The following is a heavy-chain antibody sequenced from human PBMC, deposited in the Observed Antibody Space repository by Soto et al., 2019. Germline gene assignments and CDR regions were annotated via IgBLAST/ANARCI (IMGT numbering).Heavy chain of an antibody. CDR1: GFTFSSYA. CDR2: ISYDGSNK. Sequence: QVQLVESGGGVVQPGRSLRLSCAASGFTFSSYAMHWVRQAPGKGLEWVAVISYDGSNKYYADSVNGRFTISRDNSKNPLYLQMNSLRAEDTAVYYCAREEIQLWLPYFDYWGQGTLVTVSS. V-gene: IGHV3-30-3*01. CDR3: AREEIQLWLPYFDY. J-gene: IGHJ4*02. D-gene: IGHD5-18*01.